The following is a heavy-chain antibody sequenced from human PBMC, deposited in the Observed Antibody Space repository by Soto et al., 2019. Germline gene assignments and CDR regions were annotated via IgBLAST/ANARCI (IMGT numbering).Heavy chain of an antibody. D-gene: IGHD2-15*01. CDR2: ISTYNGDT. J-gene: IGHJ6*02. Sequence: ASVKVSCKASGYTFSTSGMSWLRQAPGQGLEWMGWISTYNGDTNDAPKFQDRVTMTSDTSTSTVYMELRSLRSDDTAAYYCARAGAAPYYYYGMDVWGQGTRVTVSS. CDR3: ARAGAAPYYYYGMDV. CDR1: GYTFSTSG. V-gene: IGHV1-18*01.